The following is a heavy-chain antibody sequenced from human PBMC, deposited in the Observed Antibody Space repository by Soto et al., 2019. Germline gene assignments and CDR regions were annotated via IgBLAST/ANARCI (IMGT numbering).Heavy chain of an antibody. CDR1: GFTFSSYA. V-gene: IGHV3-23*01. CDR2: ISGSGGST. Sequence: PGGSLRLSCAASGFTFSSYAMSWFRQAPGKGLEWVSAISGSGGSTYYADSVKGRFTISRDNSKNTLYLQMNSLRAEDTAVYYCAKDPGTFYGFWSGYYTGIPDYWGQGTLVTVSS. J-gene: IGHJ4*02. CDR3: AKDPGTFYGFWSGYYTGIPDY. D-gene: IGHD3-3*01.